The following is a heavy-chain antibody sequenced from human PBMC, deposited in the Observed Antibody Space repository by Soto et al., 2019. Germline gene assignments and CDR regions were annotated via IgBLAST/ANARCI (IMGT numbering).Heavy chain of an antibody. CDR3: ARSYSSGWDFDY. CDR1: GFTFSNYY. Sequence: GGSLRLSCGASGFTFSNYYMSWIRQAPGKGLEWVSYISSTGRTIYYADSVKGRFTVSRDNAQNSLSLKLNSLRVEDTAVYYCARSYSSGWDFDYWGQGTQVTVSS. J-gene: IGHJ4*02. D-gene: IGHD6-19*01. CDR2: ISSTGRTI. V-gene: IGHV3-11*01.